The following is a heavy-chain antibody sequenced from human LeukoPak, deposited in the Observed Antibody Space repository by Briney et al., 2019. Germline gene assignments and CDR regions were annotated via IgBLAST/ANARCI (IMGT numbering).Heavy chain of an antibody. Sequence: GGSLRLSCAASGFTFSNYWMIWVRQAPGKGLEWVGNIKQDGSEKRYADPVRGRFSISRDNAQTSLYLQMNSLRAEDTAVYYCARASDPWLQLTWGQGTLVTVSS. J-gene: IGHJ5*02. V-gene: IGHV3-7*04. CDR3: ARASDPWLQLT. CDR1: GFTFSNYW. D-gene: IGHD5-24*01. CDR2: IKQDGSEK.